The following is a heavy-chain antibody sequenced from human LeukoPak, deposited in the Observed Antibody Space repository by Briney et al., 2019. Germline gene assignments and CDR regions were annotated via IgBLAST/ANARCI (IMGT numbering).Heavy chain of an antibody. CDR2: INHSGST. CDR1: GGSFSGYY. V-gene: IGHV4-34*01. D-gene: IGHD2-2*02. Sequence: SETLSLTCAVYGGSFSGYYWSWIRQPPGKGLEWIGEINHSGSTNCNPSLKSRVTISVDTSKNQFSLKLSSVTAADTAVYYCARVELDIVVVPAAIPSTYGMDVWGQGTTVTVSS. CDR3: ARVELDIVVVPAAIPSTYGMDV. J-gene: IGHJ6*02.